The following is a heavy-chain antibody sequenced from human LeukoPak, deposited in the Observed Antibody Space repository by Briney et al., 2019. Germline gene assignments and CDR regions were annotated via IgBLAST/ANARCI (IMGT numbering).Heavy chain of an antibody. V-gene: IGHV3-7*03. D-gene: IGHD2-2*02. CDR2: IKQDGSEK. J-gene: IGHJ6*04. Sequence: GRSLSLSCVASGFTFSSYWMSWVRQAPGKGMGWVANIKQDGSEKNYVESGTGRLSISRDHATNSLYLRVDSLRAEDTAVYYCARDQRPVPSAINYYYGIHVWGKGTTVTVSS. CDR3: ARDQRPVPSAINYYYGIHV. CDR1: GFTFSSYW.